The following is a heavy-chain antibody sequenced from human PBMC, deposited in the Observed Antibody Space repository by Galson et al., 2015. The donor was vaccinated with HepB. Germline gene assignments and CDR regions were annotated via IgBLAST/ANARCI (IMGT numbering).Heavy chain of an antibody. CDR1: GFTFDDFA. J-gene: IGHJ4*02. CDR2: FSWNSGSI. Sequence: SLRLSCAASGFTFDDFAMHWVRHAPGKGLEWVSGFSWNSGSIGYADSVKGRFTISRDNAKNSLYLQMNSLRAEDTALYYCAKAASAGNGGFFDYWGQGTLVTVSS. D-gene: IGHD3-3*01. CDR3: AKAASAGNGGFFDY. V-gene: IGHV3-9*01.